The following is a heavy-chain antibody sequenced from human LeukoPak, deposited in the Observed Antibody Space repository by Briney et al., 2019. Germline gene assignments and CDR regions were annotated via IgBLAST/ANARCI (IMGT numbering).Heavy chain of an antibody. CDR3: AKDGAASTYFDN. CDR1: GFTFSSYG. D-gene: IGHD4/OR15-4a*01. V-gene: IGHV3-33*06. CDR2: MWYDGSTK. J-gene: IGHJ4*02. Sequence: GGSLRLSCAASGFTFSSYGMHWVGQAPGKGLEWVAVMWYDGSTKYYADSVKGRFTISRDNSKNTLYLQMDSLRAEDTAVYYCAKDGAASTYFDNWGPGTLVTVSS.